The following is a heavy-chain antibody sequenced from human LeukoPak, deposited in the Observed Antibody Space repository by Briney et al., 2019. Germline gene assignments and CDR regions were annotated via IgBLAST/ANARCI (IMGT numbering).Heavy chain of an antibody. J-gene: IGHJ4*02. CDR3: ASGMTSGTYYGWL. D-gene: IGHD1-26*01. V-gene: IGHV3-53*01. CDR1: GFTVSSNY. Sequence: PGGSLRLSCAASGFTVSSNYMSWVRQAPGKGLEWVSVIYSGGGTYYADSVKSRFTISRDNSKTTLDLQMNSLRAEDTAVYYCASGMTSGTYYGWLWGQGTLVTVSS. CDR2: IYSGGGT.